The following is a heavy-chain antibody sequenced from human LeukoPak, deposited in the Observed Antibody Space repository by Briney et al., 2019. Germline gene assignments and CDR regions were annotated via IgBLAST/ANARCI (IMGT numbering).Heavy chain of an antibody. J-gene: IGHJ4*02. D-gene: IGHD3-22*01. CDR2: MYLSGTT. CDR1: GDSINSLDL. V-gene: IGHV4-4*02. Sequence: PSETLSLTCTVSGDSINSLDLWSWVRQPPGKGLGWIGEMYLSGTTHSNPSVKSRVTISIDKSKNQFFLNLSSVTAADTAVYYCAGLVGRYSSGLYYYYFDYWGQGTLVSVSS. CDR3: AGLVGRYSSGLYYYYFDY.